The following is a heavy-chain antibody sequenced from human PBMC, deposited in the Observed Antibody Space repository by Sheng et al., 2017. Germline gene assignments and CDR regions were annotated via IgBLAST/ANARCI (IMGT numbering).Heavy chain of an antibody. V-gene: IGHV3-9*03. CDR3: AKDGTSYYDFWSGDGVGAYFDY. D-gene: IGHD3-3*01. J-gene: IGHJ4*02. CDR1: GFTFDDYA. CDR2: INWNSDII. Sequence: EVQLVESGGGLVQPGRSLRLSCAASGFTFDDYAMHWVRQAPGKGLEWVSGINWNSDIIDYADSVKGRFTISRDNAKNSLYLQMNSLRAEDMALYYCAKDGTSYYDFWSGDGVGAYFDYWGQGTLVTVSS.